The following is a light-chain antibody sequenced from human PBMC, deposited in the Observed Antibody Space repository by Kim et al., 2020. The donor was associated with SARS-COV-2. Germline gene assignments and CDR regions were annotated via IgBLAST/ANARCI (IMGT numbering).Light chain of an antibody. CDR1: QSVSSN. CDR3: QQYNNWPRT. CDR2: GAS. V-gene: IGKV3-15*01. Sequence: EIVMTRSPATLSVSPGERATLSCRASQSVSSNLVWYQQKPGQAPRLLIYGASARATGVPARFSGSGSGTEFTLTISSLQSEDFAVYYCQQYNNWPRTFGQGTKVEIK. J-gene: IGKJ1*01.